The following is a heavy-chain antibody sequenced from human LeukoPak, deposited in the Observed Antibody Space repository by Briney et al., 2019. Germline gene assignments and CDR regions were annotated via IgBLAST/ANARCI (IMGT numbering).Heavy chain of an antibody. CDR1: GFTFSSYS. CDR2: ISSSSSYI. J-gene: IGHJ5*02. Sequence: GGSLRLSCAASGFTFSSYSMNWVRQAPGKGLDWVSSISSSSSYIYYADSVKGRFTISRDNAKNSLYLQMNSLRAEDTAVYYCARDSGYCSGGSCYGDSGMFDPWGQGTLVTVSS. D-gene: IGHD2-15*01. CDR3: ARDSGYCSGGSCYGDSGMFDP. V-gene: IGHV3-21*01.